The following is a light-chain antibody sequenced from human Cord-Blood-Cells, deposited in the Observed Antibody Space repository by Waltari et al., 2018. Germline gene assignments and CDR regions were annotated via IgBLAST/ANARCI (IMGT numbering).Light chain of an antibody. CDR1: STEVGSYNL. CDR2: EGS. Sequence: QSALTQPASVPRSPGQSITLSCPRPSTEVGSYNLFSWYQQHPGKAPKLMIYEGSKRPSGVSNRFSGSKSGNTASLTISGLQAEDEADYYCCSYAGSSTWVFGGGTKLTVL. J-gene: IGLJ3*02. V-gene: IGLV2-23*01. CDR3: CSYAGSSTWV.